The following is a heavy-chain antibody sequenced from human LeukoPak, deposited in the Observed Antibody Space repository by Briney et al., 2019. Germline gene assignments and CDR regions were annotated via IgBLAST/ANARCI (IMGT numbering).Heavy chain of an antibody. D-gene: IGHD3-9*01. CDR1: GYSISSGYY. CDR3: AREGYYDILTGYYNPRFDY. Sequence: SETLSLTCTVSGYSISSGYYWAWIRQPPGKGLEWIGSIYYSGSTYYNPSLKSRVTISVDTSKNQFSLKLSSVTAADTAVYYCAREGYYDILTGYYNPRFDYWGQGTLVTVSS. CDR2: IYYSGST. V-gene: IGHV4-38-2*02. J-gene: IGHJ4*02.